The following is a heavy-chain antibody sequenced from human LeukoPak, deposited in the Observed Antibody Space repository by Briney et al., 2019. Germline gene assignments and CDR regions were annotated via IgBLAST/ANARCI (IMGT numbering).Heavy chain of an antibody. CDR1: GYSFPNYW. CDR2: IYPGDSDT. J-gene: IGHJ3*02. Sequence: GESLKISCKGSGYSFPNYWIAWVRQMPGKGLEWMGIIYPGDSDTRYSPSFQGQVTISADKSITTAYLQWSSLRASDTAMYYCARPANRGDAFDIWGQGTMVTVSS. D-gene: IGHD2/OR15-2a*01. CDR3: ARPANRGDAFDI. V-gene: IGHV5-51*01.